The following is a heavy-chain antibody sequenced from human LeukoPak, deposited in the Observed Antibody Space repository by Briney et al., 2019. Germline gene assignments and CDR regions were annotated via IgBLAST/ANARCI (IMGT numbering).Heavy chain of an antibody. CDR2: IEQDGSEK. V-gene: IGHV3-7*01. D-gene: IGHD2-2*01. CDR1: GFTFSSYW. Sequence: GGSLRLSCAASGFTFSSYWMSWVRQAPGKGLEWVANIEQDGSEKYYVDSVKGRFTISRDNAKNSLYLQMNSLRAEDTAAYYCAKRGIYQNWFDPWGQGTLVTVSS. J-gene: IGHJ5*02. CDR3: AKRGIYQNWFDP.